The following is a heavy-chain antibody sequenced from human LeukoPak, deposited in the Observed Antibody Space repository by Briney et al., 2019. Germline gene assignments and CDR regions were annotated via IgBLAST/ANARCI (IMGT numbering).Heavy chain of an antibody. V-gene: IGHV4-4*07. Sequence: PSETLSLTCTVSGGSTSSYYWSWVRQAAGKGLEWIGRISTSGSTNYNPALKSRVTMSVDTSKNQFSLKLSSVTAADTAVYYCARGSIEYSSPGVIDYWGQGTLVTVSS. CDR3: ARGSIEYSSPGVIDY. CDR2: ISTSGST. CDR1: GGSTSSYY. D-gene: IGHD6-6*01. J-gene: IGHJ4*02.